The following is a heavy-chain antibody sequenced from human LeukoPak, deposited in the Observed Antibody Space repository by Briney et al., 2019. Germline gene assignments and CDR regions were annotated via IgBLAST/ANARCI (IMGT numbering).Heavy chain of an antibody. D-gene: IGHD3-10*01. CDR3: ARAPYYPYGPGDY. V-gene: IGHV3-30*04. Sequence: PGGSLRLSCVASGFTFSSYAMHWVRQAPGKGLEWVAVISYDGSNKYYADSVKGRFTISRDNSKNTLYLQMNSLRAEDTAVYYCARAPYYPYGPGDYWGQGTLVTVSS. J-gene: IGHJ4*02. CDR2: ISYDGSNK. CDR1: GFTFSSYA.